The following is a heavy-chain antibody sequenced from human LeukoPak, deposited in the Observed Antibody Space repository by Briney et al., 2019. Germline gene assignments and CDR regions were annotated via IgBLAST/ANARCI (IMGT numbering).Heavy chain of an antibody. Sequence: GSLRLSCAASGFTFSTFCMIWFRQAPGKGLEWVANINPGESNKQYVDSVKGRFTISRDNAKNSLYLQMNSLRAEDTAVYYCARPFGRGMDVWGPGTTVTVSS. J-gene: IGHJ6*02. D-gene: IGHD1-26*01. V-gene: IGHV3-7*01. CDR3: ARPFGRGMDV. CDR2: INPGESNK. CDR1: GFTFSTFC.